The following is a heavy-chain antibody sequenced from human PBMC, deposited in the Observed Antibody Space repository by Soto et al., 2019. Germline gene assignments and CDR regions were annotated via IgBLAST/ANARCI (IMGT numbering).Heavy chain of an antibody. D-gene: IGHD3-3*01. V-gene: IGHV1-8*01. CDR3: AIKARDYDFWSGPKRSFYYYGMDV. CDR2: MNPNSGNT. Sequence: ASVKVSCKASGYTFTSYDINWVRQATGQGLEWMGWMNPNSGNTGYAQKFQGRVTMTRNTSISTAYMELSSLRSEDTAVYYCAIKARDYDFWSGPKRSFYYYGMDVWGQGTTVTVSS. CDR1: GYTFTSYD. J-gene: IGHJ6*02.